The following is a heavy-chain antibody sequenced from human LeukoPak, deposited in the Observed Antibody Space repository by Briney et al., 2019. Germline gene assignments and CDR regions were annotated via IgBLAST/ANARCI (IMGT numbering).Heavy chain of an antibody. D-gene: IGHD2-15*01. J-gene: IGHJ4*02. CDR3: ARDTPEYCSGGSCYSFSIDY. Sequence: ASVKVSCKASGYTFTSYGINWVRQAPGQGLEWMGWISAYNGDTNYAQKLQGRVTMTTDTSTSTAYMELRSLRSDDTAVYYCARDTPEYCSGGSCYSFSIDYWGQGTLVTVSS. V-gene: IGHV1-18*01. CDR1: GYTFTSYG. CDR2: ISAYNGDT.